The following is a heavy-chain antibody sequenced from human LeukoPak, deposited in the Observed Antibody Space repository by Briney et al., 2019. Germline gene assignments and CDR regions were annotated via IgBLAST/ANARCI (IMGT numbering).Heavy chain of an antibody. CDR3: AKSTGYYYYYYMDV. J-gene: IGHJ6*03. CDR1: GFTFDDYA. V-gene: IGHV3-9*01. Sequence: GRSLRLSCAASGFTFDDYAMHWVRQAPGKGLEWVSGISWNSGSIGYADSVKGRFTISRDNAKNSLYLQMNSLRAEDTALYYCAKSTGYYYYYYMDVWGKGTTVTISS. CDR2: ISWNSGSI.